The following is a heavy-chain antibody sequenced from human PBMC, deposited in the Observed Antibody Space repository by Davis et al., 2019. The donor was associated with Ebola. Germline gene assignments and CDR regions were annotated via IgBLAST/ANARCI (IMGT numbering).Heavy chain of an antibody. Sequence: GGSLRLSCAVSGFTFDDYAMHRVRQAPGKGLEWVSLISGDGGSTYYADSVKGRFTISRDNSKNSLYLQMNSLRTEDTALYYCAFSRYCSGGSCYSDAFDIWGQGTMVTVSS. V-gene: IGHV3-43*02. CDR3: AFSRYCSGGSCYSDAFDI. CDR2: ISGDGGST. D-gene: IGHD2-15*01. CDR1: GFTFDDYA. J-gene: IGHJ3*02.